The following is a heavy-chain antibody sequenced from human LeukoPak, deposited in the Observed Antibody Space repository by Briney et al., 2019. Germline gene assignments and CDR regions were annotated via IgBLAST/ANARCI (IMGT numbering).Heavy chain of an antibody. CDR3: ARGYSPNYYYYGMDV. CDR1: GFTFSSYW. J-gene: IGHJ6*02. V-gene: IGHV3-74*01. Sequence: GGSLRLSCAVSGFTFSSYWMHWVRQAPGKGLVWVSRINSDGSSTNYADSVKGRFTISRDNAKNTLYLQMNSLRAEDTAVYYCARGYSPNYYYYGMDVWGQGTTVTVSS. D-gene: IGHD5-18*01. CDR2: INSDGSST.